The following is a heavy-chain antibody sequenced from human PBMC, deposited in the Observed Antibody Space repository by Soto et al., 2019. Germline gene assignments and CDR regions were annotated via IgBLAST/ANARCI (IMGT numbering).Heavy chain of an antibody. CDR1: GYTFTSYG. CDR2: ISAYNGNT. V-gene: IGHV1-18*01. J-gene: IGHJ5*02. D-gene: IGHD3-22*01. Sequence: QVQLVQSGAEVKKPGASVKVSCKASGYTFTSYGISWVRQAPGQGLEWMGWISAYNGNTNYAQKLQGRVTMTTDTTTSIAYRELRSLRSDDTVVYYCARSAVRYDSSGYPLGVNWFDPWGQGTLVTVSS. CDR3: ARSAVRYDSSGYPLGVNWFDP.